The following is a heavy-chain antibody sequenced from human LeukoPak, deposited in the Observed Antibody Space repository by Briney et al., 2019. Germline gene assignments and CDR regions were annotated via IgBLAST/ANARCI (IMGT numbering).Heavy chain of an antibody. V-gene: IGHV3-23*01. CDR3: ACAFGYYYDSSGYLPDY. J-gene: IGHJ4*02. CDR2: ISGSGGST. Sequence: PGGSLRLSCAASGFTFSGYAMSWVRQAPGKGLEWVSAISGSGGSTYYADSVKGRFTISRDNSKNTLYLQMNSLRAEDTAVYYCACAFGYYYDSSGYLPDYWGQGTLVTVSS. D-gene: IGHD3-22*01. CDR1: GFTFSGYA.